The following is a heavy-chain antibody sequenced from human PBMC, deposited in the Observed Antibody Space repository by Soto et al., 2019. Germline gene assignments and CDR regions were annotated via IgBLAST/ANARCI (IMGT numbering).Heavy chain of an antibody. Sequence: GASVKVSCKASGYTFSSYYLHWVRQAPGQGYDWMGVINLSGGSTTYARDFQARVTMTRDTSTSTLYMEQSGLISEDTAIYYCAREGPITATTHYYYSGMDVWGQGTTVTVSS. CDR2: INLSGGST. CDR1: GYTFSSYY. J-gene: IGHJ6*02. D-gene: IGHD1-7*01. V-gene: IGHV1-46*01. CDR3: AREGPITATTHYYYSGMDV.